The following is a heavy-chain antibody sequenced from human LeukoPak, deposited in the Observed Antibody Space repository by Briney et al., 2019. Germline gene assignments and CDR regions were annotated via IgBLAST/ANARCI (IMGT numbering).Heavy chain of an antibody. D-gene: IGHD6-19*01. CDR3: ARPALTVGVTRGFDC. CDR2: IGRDGVGT. V-gene: IGHV3-23*01. J-gene: IGHJ5*01. CDR1: GFIFGTYA. Sequence: GGSLRLSCAASGFIFGTYAMTWVRPAPGKGLEWVSSIGRDGVGTYYADSLKGRFTISKDNSKKTLYLQMNSRRAEDTAVYYCARPALTVGVTRGFDCWGQGTLVSVSS.